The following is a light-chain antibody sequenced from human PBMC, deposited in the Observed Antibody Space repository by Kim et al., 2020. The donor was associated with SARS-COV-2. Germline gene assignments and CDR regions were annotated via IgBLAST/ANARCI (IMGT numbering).Light chain of an antibody. CDR3: QHYGSSSGT. CDR1: QSITRNY. CDR2: SVS. J-gene: IGKJ1*01. V-gene: IGKV3-20*01. Sequence: LSPGKRATLSFRASQSITRNYLAWYQQRAGQAPRLLIHSVSSRATGIPDRISGSGSGTDFTLTISRLEPEDFAVYYCQHYGSSSGTFGPGTK.